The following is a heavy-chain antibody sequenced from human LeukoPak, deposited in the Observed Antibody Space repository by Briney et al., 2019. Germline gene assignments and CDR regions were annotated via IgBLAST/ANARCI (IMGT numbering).Heavy chain of an antibody. CDR1: GYSISSGYY. V-gene: IGHV4-61*02. D-gene: IGHD4-17*01. CDR3: ARDQTVTTPWFDP. J-gene: IGHJ5*02. CDR2: IYTSGST. Sequence: SETLSLTCTVSGYSISSGYYWSWIRQPAGKGLEWIGRIYTSGSTNYNPSLKSRVTISVDTSKNQFSLKLSSVTAADTAVYYCARDQTVTTPWFDPWGQGTLVTVSS.